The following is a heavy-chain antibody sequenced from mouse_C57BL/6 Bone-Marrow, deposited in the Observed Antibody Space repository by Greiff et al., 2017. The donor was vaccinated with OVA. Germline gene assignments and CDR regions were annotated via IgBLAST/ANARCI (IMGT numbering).Heavy chain of an antibody. D-gene: IGHD2-5*01. Sequence: EVKLVESGGGLVQPGGSMKLSCAASGFTFSDAWMDWVRQSPEKGLEWVAEIRNKANNHATYYAESVKGRFTISRDDSKSSVYLQMNSLRAEDTGIYYCTRGGGYSNAWFAYWGQGTLVTVSA. J-gene: IGHJ3*01. CDR2: IRNKANNHAT. V-gene: IGHV6-6*01. CDR3: TRGGGYSNAWFAY. CDR1: GFTFSDAW.